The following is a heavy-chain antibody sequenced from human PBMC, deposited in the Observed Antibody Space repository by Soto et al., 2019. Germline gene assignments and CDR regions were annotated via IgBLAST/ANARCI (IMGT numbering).Heavy chain of an antibody. Sequence: QITLKESGPTLVKPTQTLTVTCTFSGFSLSTSGAGVRWIRQSPGQAPEWLALISWKDEKRYNPGLKSRLTITKDTSKNQVFLTMTDLDPVDTATYFCAHRYGGNYYRWYFDSWGQGTLVTVSS. J-gene: IGHJ4*02. CDR2: ISWKDEK. CDR1: GFSLSTSGAG. CDR3: AHRYGGNYYRWYFDS. V-gene: IGHV2-5*01. D-gene: IGHD1-26*01.